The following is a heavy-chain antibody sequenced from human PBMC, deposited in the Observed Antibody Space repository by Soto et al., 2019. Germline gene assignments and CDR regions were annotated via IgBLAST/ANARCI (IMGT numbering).Heavy chain of an antibody. CDR3: ARALSDSSGYYFS. Sequence: ASVKVSCKASGYTFTGYYMHWVRQAPGQGLEWMGWINPNSGGTNYAQKFQGWVTMTRDTSISTAYMELSRLRSDYTAVYYCARALSDSSGYYFSWGQGTLVTVSS. CDR2: INPNSGGT. CDR1: GYTFTGYY. V-gene: IGHV1-2*04. D-gene: IGHD3-22*01. J-gene: IGHJ5*02.